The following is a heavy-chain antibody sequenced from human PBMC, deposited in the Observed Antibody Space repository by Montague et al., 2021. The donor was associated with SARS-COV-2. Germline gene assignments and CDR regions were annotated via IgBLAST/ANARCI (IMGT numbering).Heavy chain of an antibody. D-gene: IGHD3-3*01. CDR1: GGSIRSYY. J-gene: IGHJ4*02. V-gene: IGHV4-59*01. CDR3: ARFWSGYVDK. Sequence: SETLSLTCSFSGGSIRSYYWSWIRLPPGKPLGWLGYIYYTGETTHNPSLKGRVTISVDTSRSQFSLRLTSVTAADTAVYFCARFWSGYVDKWSQGTLVTVSS. CDR2: IYYTGET.